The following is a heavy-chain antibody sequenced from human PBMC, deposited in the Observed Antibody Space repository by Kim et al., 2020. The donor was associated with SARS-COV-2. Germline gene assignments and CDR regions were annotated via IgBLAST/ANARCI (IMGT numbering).Heavy chain of an antibody. V-gene: IGHV4-4*07. Sequence: SETLSLTCTVSGGSISSYYWSWIRQPAGKGLEWIGRIYTSGSTNYNPSLKSRVTMSVDTSKNQFSLKLSSVTAADTAVYYCARDGTLYGSGRKQLDYWGQGTLVTVSS. CDR3: ARDGTLYGSGRKQLDY. D-gene: IGHD3-10*01. CDR2: IYTSGST. J-gene: IGHJ4*02. CDR1: GGSISSYY.